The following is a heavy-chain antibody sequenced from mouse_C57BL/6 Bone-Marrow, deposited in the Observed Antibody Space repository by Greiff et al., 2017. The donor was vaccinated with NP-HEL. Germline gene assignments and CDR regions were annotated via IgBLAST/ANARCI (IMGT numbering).Heavy chain of an antibody. CDR2: INPSNGGT. J-gene: IGHJ3*01. V-gene: IGHV1-53*01. D-gene: IGHD2-1*01. CDR3: ARGGGLYGNPGAY. CDR1: GYTFTSYW. Sequence: QVQLKQPGTELVKPGASVKLSCKASGYTFTSYWMHWVQQRPGQGLEWIGNINPSNGGTNYNEKFKSKATLTVDKSSSTAYMQLSSLTSEDSAVYYCARGGGLYGNPGAYWGQGTLVTVSA.